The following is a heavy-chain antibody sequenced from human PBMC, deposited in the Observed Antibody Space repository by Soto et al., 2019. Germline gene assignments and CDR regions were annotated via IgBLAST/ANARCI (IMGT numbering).Heavy chain of an antibody. J-gene: IGHJ4*02. V-gene: IGHV3-23*01. D-gene: IGHD3-22*01. Sequence: EVQLLESGGGLVQPGGSLRLSCAASGFAFSNYAMNWVRQAPGKGLEWVSGIAASGDTYYADSVRGRFTISRDNSKNSLFLQMDSLRADDTAVYYCAKVAAIVTYTLPSWRQGTLVTVSS. CDR2: IAASGDT. CDR3: AKVAAIVTYTLPS. CDR1: GFAFSNYA.